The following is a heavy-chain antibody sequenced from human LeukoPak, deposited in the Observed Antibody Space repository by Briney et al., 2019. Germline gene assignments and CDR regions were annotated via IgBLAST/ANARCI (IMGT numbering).Heavy chain of an antibody. D-gene: IGHD3-22*01. J-gene: IGHJ4*02. CDR1: GYSISSGYY. CDR2: IYTSGST. Sequence: SETLSLTCTVSGYSISSGYYWGWIRQPPGKGLEWIGRIYTSGSTNFNPSLKSRVTMSVDTSKNQFSLKLSSVTAADTAVYYCARDRNYYDSSGYHDYWGQGTLVTVSS. V-gene: IGHV4-38-2*02. CDR3: ARDRNYYDSSGYHDY.